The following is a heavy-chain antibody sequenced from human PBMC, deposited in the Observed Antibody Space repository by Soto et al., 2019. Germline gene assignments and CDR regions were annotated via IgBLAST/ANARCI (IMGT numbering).Heavy chain of an antibody. CDR1: GYSFTSYW. CDR3: ARQGGSSIAARPANWFDP. J-gene: IGHJ5*02. CDR2: IYPGDSDT. D-gene: IGHD6-6*01. Sequence: PGESLKISCKGSGYSFTSYWIGWVRQIPGKGLEWMGIIYPGDSDTRYSPSFQGQVTISADKSISTAYLQWSSLKASDTAMYYCARQGGSSIAARPANWFDPWGQGTLVTVSS. V-gene: IGHV5-51*01.